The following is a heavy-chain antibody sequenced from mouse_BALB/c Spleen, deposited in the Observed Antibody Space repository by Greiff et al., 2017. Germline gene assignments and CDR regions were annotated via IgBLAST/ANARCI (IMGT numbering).Heavy chain of an antibody. Sequence: EVKLMESGGGLVKPGGSLKLSCAASGFTFSSYTMSWVRQTPEKRLEWVATISSGGSYTYYPDSVKGRFTISRDNAKNTLYLQMSSLKSEDTAMYYCTRDSYYGNSAWFAYWGQGTLVTVSA. CDR1: GFTFSSYT. V-gene: IGHV5-6-4*01. CDR2: ISSGGSYT. D-gene: IGHD2-1*01. J-gene: IGHJ3*01. CDR3: TRDSYYGNSAWFAY.